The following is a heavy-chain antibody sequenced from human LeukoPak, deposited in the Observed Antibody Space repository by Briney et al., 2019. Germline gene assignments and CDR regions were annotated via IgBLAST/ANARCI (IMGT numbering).Heavy chain of an antibody. J-gene: IGHJ4*02. D-gene: IGHD3-3*01. CDR1: GDSISNYY. Sequence: PSETLSLTCTVSGDSISNYYWSWIRQPAGKGLEWIGRIYTSGSTNYNPSLKSRVTMSVDTSKNQFSLKLSSVTAADTAVYYCGREVGTVDFWCGYCLEYGGQGTLVTVSS. V-gene: IGHV4-4*07. CDR2: IYTSGST. CDR3: GREVGTVDFWCGYCLEY.